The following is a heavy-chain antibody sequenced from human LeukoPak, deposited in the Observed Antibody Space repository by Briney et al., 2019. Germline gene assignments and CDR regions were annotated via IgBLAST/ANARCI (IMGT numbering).Heavy chain of an antibody. D-gene: IGHD3-22*01. CDR1: GFTFSTYA. J-gene: IGHJ4*02. Sequence: PGGSLRISCAASGFTFSTYAMTWVRQAPGKGLEWVSTISGSGRNTYYADSVKGRFTISRDNSKNTLYLQMNSLRAEDTALYYCATNYYDSSGYFPDFDYWGQGALVSVSS. CDR3: ATNYYDSSGYFPDFDY. CDR2: ISGSGRNT. V-gene: IGHV3-23*01.